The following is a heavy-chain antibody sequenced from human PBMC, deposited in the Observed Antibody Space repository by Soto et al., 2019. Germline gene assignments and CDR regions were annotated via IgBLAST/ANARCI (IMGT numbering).Heavy chain of an antibody. D-gene: IGHD5-12*01. CDR2: IKQDGSEK. CDR3: ARDIASLLSGYRINFDY. J-gene: IGHJ4*02. Sequence: GGSLRLSCAASGFTFSSYWMSWVRQAPGKGLEWVANIKQDGSEKYYVDSVKGRFTISRDNAKNSLYLQMNSLRAEDMAVYYCARDIASLLSGYRINFDYWGQGTLVTVSS. V-gene: IGHV3-7*01. CDR1: GFTFSSYW.